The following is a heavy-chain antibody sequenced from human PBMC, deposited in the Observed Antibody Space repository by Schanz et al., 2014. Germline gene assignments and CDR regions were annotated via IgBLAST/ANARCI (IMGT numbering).Heavy chain of an antibody. V-gene: IGHV4-30-2*01. J-gene: IGHJ5*01. CDR1: GGSISSGGSS. Sequence: QLQLQESGSGLVKPSQTLSLTCGVSGGSISSGGSSWNWIRLPPGKRLEWIGYIYHSGSTYYNPSLKSRVTISVDRSKNQSSLILNSVTAADTAVYYCARSPGDFPGWFDSWGQGTLVTVSS. D-gene: IGHD4-17*01. CDR2: IYHSGST. CDR3: ARSPGDFPGWFDS.